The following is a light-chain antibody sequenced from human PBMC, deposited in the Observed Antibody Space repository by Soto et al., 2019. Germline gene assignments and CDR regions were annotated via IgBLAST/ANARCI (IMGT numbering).Light chain of an antibody. Sequence: DIQVTQSPSSLSPSAGDRVTITCRASQDISNYLDWYQQKPGKAPRVLIHGASNLETGVPSRFSGSGSGTEFTFTIASLQPEDIATYYCQQYASLPLTFGGGTKVEIK. CDR2: GAS. CDR3: QQYASLPLT. CDR1: QDISNY. V-gene: IGKV1-33*01. J-gene: IGKJ4*01.